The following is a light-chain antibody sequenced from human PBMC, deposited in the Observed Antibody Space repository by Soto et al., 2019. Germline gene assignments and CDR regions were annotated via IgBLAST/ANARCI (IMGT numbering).Light chain of an antibody. CDR3: QQRSNWPPEYT. J-gene: IGKJ2*01. CDR1: QSVSYS. Sequence: EIVLTQSPATLSLSPGERATLSCRASQSVSYSLAWYQQKPGQAPRLLIYDASNRATGIPARFSGSGSGTDFTLTISSLEPEDFAVYYCQQRSNWPPEYTFSQGTKLEIK. V-gene: IGKV3-11*01. CDR2: DAS.